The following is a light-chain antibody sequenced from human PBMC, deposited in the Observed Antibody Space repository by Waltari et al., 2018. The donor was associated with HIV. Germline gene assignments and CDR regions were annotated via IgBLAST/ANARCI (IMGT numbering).Light chain of an antibody. V-gene: IGKV3-11*01. J-gene: IGKJ3*01. CDR1: QSVSTY. CDR3: HQRSNWPT. Sequence: EIVLTQSPATLPLSPGERATLPCRASQSVSTYLAWYQQNPGQAPRLLIYDASNRATGIPARFSGSGSETDFTLTGSTLEPEDFAVCYWHQRSNWPTFGPGTRVDIK. CDR2: DAS.